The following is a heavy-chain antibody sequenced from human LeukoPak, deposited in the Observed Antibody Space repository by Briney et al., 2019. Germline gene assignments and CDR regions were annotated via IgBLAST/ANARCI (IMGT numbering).Heavy chain of an antibody. CDR3: GMSGDRVPLQDDVFDV. D-gene: IGHD1-26*01. V-gene: IGHV5-51*01. CDR1: GYSFTSYC. Sequence: RGESLEISCQVSGYSFTSYCIGWVRQVPGKGLEWMGIIYPGDSGPTYSPSFQGQVTISVDKSINTAYLQWSSLQASDTAMYYCGMSGDRVPLQDDVFDVWGQGTMVTVST. CDR2: IYPGDSGP. J-gene: IGHJ3*01.